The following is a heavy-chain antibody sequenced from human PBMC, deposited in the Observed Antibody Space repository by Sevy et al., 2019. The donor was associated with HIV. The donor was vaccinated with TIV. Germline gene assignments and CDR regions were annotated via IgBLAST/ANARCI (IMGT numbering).Heavy chain of an antibody. CDR2: IYHSGST. D-gene: IGHD6-19*01. J-gene: IGHJ4*02. CDR1: GYSISSGYY. V-gene: IGHV4-38-2*02. CDR3: ARAEGQWVVSALGEGGTVNAGELDY. Sequence: SETLSLTCTVSGYSISSGYYWGWIRQPPGKGLEWIGSIYHSGSTYYNTSLKSRVTISVDTSKNQFSLKLSSVTAADTPVYYRARAEGQWVVSALGEGGTVNAGELDYWGQGTLVTVSS.